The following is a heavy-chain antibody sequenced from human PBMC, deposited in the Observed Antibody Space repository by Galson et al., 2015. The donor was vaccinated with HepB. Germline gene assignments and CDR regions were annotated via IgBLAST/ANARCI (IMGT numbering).Heavy chain of an antibody. Sequence: SETLSLTCAVYGGSFSGYYWSWIRQPPGKGLEWIGEINHSGSTNYNPSLKSRVTISVDMSKNQLSLNLSSLTAADTAVYYCARGRLRGRLTGYYMDVWGKGTTVTVSS. D-gene: IGHD3-10*01. CDR1: GGSFSGYY. CDR3: ARGRLRGRLTGYYMDV. J-gene: IGHJ6*03. CDR2: INHSGST. V-gene: IGHV4-34*01.